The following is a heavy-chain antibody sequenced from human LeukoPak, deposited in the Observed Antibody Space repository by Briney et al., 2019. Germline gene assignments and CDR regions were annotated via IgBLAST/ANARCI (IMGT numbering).Heavy chain of an antibody. Sequence: SETLSLTCAVSGGSISSGGYSWSWIRPPPGKGLEWIGYIYYSGSTYYNPSLKSRVTISVDTSKNQFSLKLSSVTAADTAVYYCARSIVGATGGWFDPWGQGTLVTVAS. CDR1: GGSISSGGYS. V-gene: IGHV4-30-4*07. D-gene: IGHD1-26*01. CDR3: ARSIVGATGGWFDP. J-gene: IGHJ5*02. CDR2: IYYSGST.